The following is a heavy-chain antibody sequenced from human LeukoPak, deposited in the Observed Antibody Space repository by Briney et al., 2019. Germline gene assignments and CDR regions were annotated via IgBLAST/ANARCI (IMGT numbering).Heavy chain of an antibody. CDR3: ALVTFGGVIAGSNAFDI. V-gene: IGHV3-30*03. D-gene: IGHD3-16*02. CDR1: GFTFSSYG. CDR2: ISYDGSNK. J-gene: IGHJ3*02. Sequence: PGRSLRLSCAASGFTFSSYGMHWVRQAPGKGLEWVAVISYDGSNKYYADSVKGRFTISRDNSKNTLYLQMNSLRAEDTAVYYCALVTFGGVIAGSNAFDIWGQGTMVTVSS.